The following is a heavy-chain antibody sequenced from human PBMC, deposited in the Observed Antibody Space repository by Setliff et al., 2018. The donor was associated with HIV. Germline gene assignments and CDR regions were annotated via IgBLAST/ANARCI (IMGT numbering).Heavy chain of an antibody. CDR1: GGSIVSSSYY. CDR3: ARQGLTMNRGVPAPILYYFDY. J-gene: IGHJ4*02. D-gene: IGHD3-10*01. CDR2: MYYRGTT. V-gene: IGHV4-39*01. Sequence: PSETLSLTCTVSGGSIVSSSYYWGWIRQPPGKGLEWIGTMYYRGTTYNNPSLKIRVTFSADTSKNQFSLNLNSVTATDTAVYYCARQGLTMNRGVPAPILYYFDYWGPGILVTVSS.